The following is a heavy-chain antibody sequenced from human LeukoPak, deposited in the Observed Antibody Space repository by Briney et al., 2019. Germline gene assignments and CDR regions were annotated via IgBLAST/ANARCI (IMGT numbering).Heavy chain of an antibody. CDR2: ISGSGGST. Sequence: GWSLRLSCAASGFTFSTYTVSWVRQAPGKGLEWVSVISGSGGSTYYADSVKGRFTISRDNAKNSLYLQMNSLRAEDTAVYYCAELGITMIGGVWGKGTTVTISS. CDR1: GFTFSTYT. CDR3: AELGITMIGGV. V-gene: IGHV3-23*01. D-gene: IGHD3-10*02. J-gene: IGHJ6*04.